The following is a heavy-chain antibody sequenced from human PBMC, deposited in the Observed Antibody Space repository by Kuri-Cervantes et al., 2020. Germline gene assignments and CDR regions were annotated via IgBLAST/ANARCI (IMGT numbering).Heavy chain of an antibody. Sequence: SETLSLTCAVYGGSFSGYYWSWIRQPPGKGLEWIGEINHSGSTNYNPSLKSRVTISVGTSKNQFSLKLSSVTAADTAVYYCARAPFDWRFDYWGQGTLVTDSS. V-gene: IGHV4-34*01. J-gene: IGHJ4*02. CDR2: INHSGST. CDR1: GGSFSGYY. CDR3: ARAPFDWRFDY. D-gene: IGHD3-9*01.